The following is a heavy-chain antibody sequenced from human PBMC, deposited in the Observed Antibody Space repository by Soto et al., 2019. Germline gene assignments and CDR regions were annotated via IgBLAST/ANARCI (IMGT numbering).Heavy chain of an antibody. CDR1: GFTFSSYA. J-gene: IGHJ4*02. V-gene: IGHV3-23*01. CDR2: ISGSGGST. D-gene: IGHD2-8*01. CDR3: VKQCTNGVCLDY. Sequence: GGSLRLSCAASGFTFSSYAMSWVRQAPGKGLEWVSAISGSGGSTYYADSVKGRFTISRDNSKNTLYLQMNSLRAEDTAVYYCVKQCTNGVCLDYWGQGTLVTVSS.